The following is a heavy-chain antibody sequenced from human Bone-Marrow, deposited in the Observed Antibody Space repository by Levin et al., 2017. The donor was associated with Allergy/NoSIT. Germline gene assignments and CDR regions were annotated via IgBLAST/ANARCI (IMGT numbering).Heavy chain of an antibody. V-gene: IGHV3-21*01. CDR2: ISISSSYI. D-gene: IGHD6-19*01. J-gene: IGHJ3*02. CDR3: ARLAVADAFDI. CDR1: GFTFSSFS. Sequence: SCAASGFTFSSFSMNWVRQAPGKGLEWVSSISISSSYIYYADSVKGRFTISRDNAKNSLYLQMNSLRAEDTAVYYCARLAVADAFDIWGQGTMVTVSS.